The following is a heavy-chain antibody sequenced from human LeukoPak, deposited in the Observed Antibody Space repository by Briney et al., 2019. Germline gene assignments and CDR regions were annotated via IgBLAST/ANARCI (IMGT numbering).Heavy chain of an antibody. D-gene: IGHD3-16*01. CDR1: GFTFDDYA. CDR3: AKDSGGSWDY. CDR2: ISWNSGSI. Sequence: SLRLSCSTSGFTFDDYAMHWGRQAPGKGLEWVSGISWNSGSIGYADSVKGRFTISRDNAKNSLYLQMNSLRAEDTALYYCAKDSGGSWDYWGQGTLVTVSS. V-gene: IGHV3-9*01. J-gene: IGHJ4*02.